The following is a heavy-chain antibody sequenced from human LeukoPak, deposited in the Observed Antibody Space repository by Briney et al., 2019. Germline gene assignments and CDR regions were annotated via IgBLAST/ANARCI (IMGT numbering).Heavy chain of an antibody. CDR3: ARGDSGSYYFDY. CDR1: GFTFSSYE. J-gene: IGHJ4*02. V-gene: IGHV3-48*03. D-gene: IGHD1-26*01. Sequence: QPGGSLRLFCAASGFTFSSYEMNWVRQAPGKGLEWVSYISSSGSTIYYADSVKGRFTISRDNAKNSLYLQMNSLRAEDTAVYYCARGDSGSYYFDYWGQGTLVTVSS. CDR2: ISSSGSTI.